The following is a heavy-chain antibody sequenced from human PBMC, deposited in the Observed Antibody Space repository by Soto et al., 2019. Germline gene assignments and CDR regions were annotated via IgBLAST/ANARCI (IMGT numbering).Heavy chain of an antibody. CDR3: ASSVNANYMGGYAFDI. J-gene: IGHJ3*02. CDR2: IIPVFGTP. D-gene: IGHD4-4*01. V-gene: IGHV1-69*01. Sequence: QVLLVQSGAELKKPGASVKVSCQAAGCSFSSYMVMWGRQAPGQGIDYMGCIIPVFGTPAYTEKFQGRVTITADQSTGTAYLELTRLKSDDTAVYYCASSVNANYMGGYAFDIWGQGTLVAVSS. CDR1: GCSFSSYM.